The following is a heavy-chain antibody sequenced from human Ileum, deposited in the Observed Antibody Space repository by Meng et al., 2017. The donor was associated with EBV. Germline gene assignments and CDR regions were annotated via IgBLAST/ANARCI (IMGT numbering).Heavy chain of an antibody. CDR2: IYYSGST. Sequence: QVQRQEPCPGLVKPSDTLSLTCAVSGYAISSTNWWGWIRQPPGKGLEWIGYIYYSGSTSYNPSLKSRVTMSVDTSKNQFSLNLNSVTAVDTAVYYCARNVPGTSAYYDWGQGTLVTVSS. D-gene: IGHD3-22*01. CDR3: ARNVPGTSAYYD. J-gene: IGHJ4*02. CDR1: GYAISSTNW. V-gene: IGHV4-28*01.